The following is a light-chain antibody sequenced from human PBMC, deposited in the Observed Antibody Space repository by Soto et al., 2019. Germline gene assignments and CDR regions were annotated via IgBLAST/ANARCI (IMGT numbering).Light chain of an antibody. V-gene: IGLV2-14*01. CDR3: TSYTSTSTLL. CDR2: EVI. Sequence: QSVLSQLASVSGSPGQSITISCTGTSSDVGVYKYVSWYHHHPGKAPKLMIYEVINRPSGVSNRFSGSKYGNTASLTISGVQAEDEAHYYCTSYTSTSTLLFGGGTKVTV. J-gene: IGLJ2*01. CDR1: SSDVGVYKY.